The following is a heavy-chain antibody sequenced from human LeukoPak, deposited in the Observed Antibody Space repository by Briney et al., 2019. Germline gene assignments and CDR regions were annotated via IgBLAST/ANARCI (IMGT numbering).Heavy chain of an antibody. Sequence: GGSLRLSCAASGFTFSSYGMSWVRQAPGKGLEWVSAISGSGGSTYYADSVKGRFTISRDNSKNTLYLQMNSLRAEDTAVYYCAKGLRRGYCYGYFDYWGQGTLVTVSS. CDR3: AKGLRRGYCYGYFDY. CDR2: ISGSGGST. J-gene: IGHJ4*02. CDR1: GFTFSSYG. V-gene: IGHV3-23*01. D-gene: IGHD5-18*01.